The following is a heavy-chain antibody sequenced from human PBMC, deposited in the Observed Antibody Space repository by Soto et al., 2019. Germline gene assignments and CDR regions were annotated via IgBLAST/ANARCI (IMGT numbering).Heavy chain of an antibody. CDR3: ARDSSDGLAIFGVAAFYGMDV. CDR1: GYTFTSYA. V-gene: IGHV1-3*01. Sequence: ASVKVSCKASGYTFTSYAMHWVRQAPGQRLEWMGWINAGNGNTKYSQKFQGRVTITRDASASTAYMELSSLRSEDTAVYYCARDSSDGLAIFGVAAFYGMDVWGQGTTVTVSS. CDR2: INAGNGNT. J-gene: IGHJ6*02. D-gene: IGHD3-3*01.